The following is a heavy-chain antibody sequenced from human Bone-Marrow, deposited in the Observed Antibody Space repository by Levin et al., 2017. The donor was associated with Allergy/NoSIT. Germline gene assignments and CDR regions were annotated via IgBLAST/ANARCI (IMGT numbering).Heavy chain of an antibody. CDR1: GFIFKNAW. J-gene: IGHJ4*02. V-gene: IGHV3-15*01. CDR3: STGLGSHPFDY. Sequence: GESLKISCTASGFIFKNAWMTWVRQAPGKGLEWVGRIKGKSDGGATNYAASVKGRFTISRDASKNMLFLEMHNLTAEDTGVYYCSTGLGSHPFDYWGQGSLVTVSS. CDR2: IKGKSDGGAT. D-gene: IGHD1-26*01.